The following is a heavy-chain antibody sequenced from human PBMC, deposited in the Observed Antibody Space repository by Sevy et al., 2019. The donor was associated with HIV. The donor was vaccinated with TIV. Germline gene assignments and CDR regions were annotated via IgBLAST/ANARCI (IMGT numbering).Heavy chain of an antibody. CDR2: EAGSGGST. CDR1: GFTFSIYA. J-gene: IGHJ3*02. D-gene: IGHD2-21*02. Sequence: GGSLRLSCAASGFTFSIYAMNWVRQAPGKGLEWVSGEAGSGGSTYHADSVKGRFPISRDDSKSTLYLQMNSLRAEDTAVYYCAKDLGDPVAFDIWGQGTMVTVSS. CDR3: AKDLGDPVAFDI. V-gene: IGHV3-23*01.